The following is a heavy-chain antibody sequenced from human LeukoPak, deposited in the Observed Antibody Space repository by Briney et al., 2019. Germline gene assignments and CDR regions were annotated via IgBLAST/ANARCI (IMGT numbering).Heavy chain of an antibody. CDR2: IRYDGSNK. D-gene: IGHD2-2*01. J-gene: IGHJ4*02. CDR3: AKPVEDIVVVPAAISDPPDY. CDR1: GFTFSSYA. V-gene: IGHV3-30*02. Sequence: GGSLRLSCAASGFTFSSYAMSWVRQAPGKGLEWVAFIRYDGSNKYYADSVKGRFTISRDNSKNTLYLQMNSLRAEDTAVYYCAKPVEDIVVVPAAISDPPDYWGQGTLVTVSS.